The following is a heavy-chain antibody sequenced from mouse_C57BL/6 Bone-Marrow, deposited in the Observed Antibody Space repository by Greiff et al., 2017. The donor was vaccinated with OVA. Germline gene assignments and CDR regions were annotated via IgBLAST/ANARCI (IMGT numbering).Heavy chain of an antibody. Sequence: EVQLQQSGPELVKPGASVKMSCKASGSTFTDYNMHWVKQSHGKSLEWIGYINPNNGGTSYNQKFQGKATMTADTSSNTAYLQLSSLTSEDTAVYYCTPNWAVDYWGQGTTLTVSS. D-gene: IGHD4-1*01. CDR3: TPNWAVDY. CDR2: INPNNGGT. CDR1: GSTFTDYN. J-gene: IGHJ2*01. V-gene: IGHV1-22*01.